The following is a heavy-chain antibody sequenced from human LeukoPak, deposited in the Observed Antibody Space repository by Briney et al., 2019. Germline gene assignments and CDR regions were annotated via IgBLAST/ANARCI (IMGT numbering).Heavy chain of an antibody. Sequence: KTSETLSLTCTVSGGSISSGIYYWSWIRQPAGKGLEWIGRIYTSGTTNYNPSLKSRVTISVDTSKNQFSLKLSSVTAADTAVYYCACQARLPYSSGWTRWFDPWGQGTLVTVSS. J-gene: IGHJ5*02. CDR1: GGSISSGIYY. D-gene: IGHD6-19*01. CDR2: IYTSGTT. CDR3: ACQARLPYSSGWTRWFDP. V-gene: IGHV4-61*02.